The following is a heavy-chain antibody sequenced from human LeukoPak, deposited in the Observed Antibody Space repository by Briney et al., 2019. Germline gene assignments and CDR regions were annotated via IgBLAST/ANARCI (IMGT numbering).Heavy chain of an antibody. D-gene: IGHD4-17*01. V-gene: IGHV3-23*01. J-gene: IGHJ4*02. CDR3: AKRGQRTVTNPLYYFDY. CDR2: INSGGSA. Sequence: PGGSLRLSCAASGFTFSSYGMSWVRQAPGKGLEWVPTINSGGSAYYADSVKGRFTISRDNSKDTLYLQMNSLRAEDTAVYYCAKRGQRTVTNPLYYFDYWGQGTLVTVSS. CDR1: GFTFSSYG.